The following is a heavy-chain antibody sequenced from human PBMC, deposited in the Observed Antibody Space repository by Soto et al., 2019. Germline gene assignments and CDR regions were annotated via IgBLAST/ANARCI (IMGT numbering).Heavy chain of an antibody. CDR2: ISGSGGST. D-gene: IGHD3-10*01. CDR3: ASSGRGAYYFDY. V-gene: IGHV3-23*01. CDR1: VFTFSSYA. Sequence: PWWSLRLSCSASVFTFSSYAMSWFRQAPGKGLEWVSAISGSGGSTYYADSVTGRFTISRDNSKNTLYLQMNSLRAEDTAVYYCASSGRGAYYFDYWGQGTLVTVSS. J-gene: IGHJ4*02.